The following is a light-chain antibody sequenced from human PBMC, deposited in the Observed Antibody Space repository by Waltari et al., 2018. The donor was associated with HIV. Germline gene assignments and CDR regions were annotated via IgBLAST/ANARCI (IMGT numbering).Light chain of an antibody. CDR3: STWDDKMSGVI. CDR2: RNN. CDR1: SSNIGRTY. J-gene: IGLJ2*01. V-gene: IGLV1-47*01. Sequence: QSVLTQPPSASGTPGQRVAISCSGSSSNIGRTYVYWYQHLPGTAPKLLIYRNNQRPSGVPDRFSGSKSGTSASLAISGLRSDDEADYYCSTWDDKMSGVIFGGGTKLTVL.